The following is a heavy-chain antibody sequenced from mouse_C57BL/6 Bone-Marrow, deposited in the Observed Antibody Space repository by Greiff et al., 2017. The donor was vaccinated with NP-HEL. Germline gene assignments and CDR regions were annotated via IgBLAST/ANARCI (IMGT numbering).Heavy chain of an antibody. V-gene: IGHV1-54*01. Sequence: QVQLKQPGAELVKPGASVKVSCKASGYTFTSYWMHWVKQRPGQGLEWIGVINPGSGGTNYNEKFKGKATLTADKSSSTAYMQLSSLTSEDSAVYFCARGGLYGFAYWGQGTLVTVSA. CDR3: ARGGLYGFAY. CDR1: GYTFTSYW. D-gene: IGHD2-12*01. CDR2: INPGSGGT. J-gene: IGHJ3*01.